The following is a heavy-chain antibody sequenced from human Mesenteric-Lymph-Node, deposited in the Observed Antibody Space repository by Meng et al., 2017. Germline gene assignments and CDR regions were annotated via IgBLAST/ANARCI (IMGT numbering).Heavy chain of an antibody. CDR2: ISFDGNKK. J-gene: IGHJ4*02. V-gene: IGHV3-30*04. D-gene: IGHD4-17*01. CDR1: GFTLRSSA. CDR3: AKADSPTTHCKRLEY. Sequence: GGSLRLSCEAPGFTLRSSAVHWVRQAPDKGLEWMAVISFDGNKKYYADSVKGRFTISRDNSKNTLYLQMSSLRGEDAAVSYFAKADSPTTHCKRLEYWGQGALVTVSS.